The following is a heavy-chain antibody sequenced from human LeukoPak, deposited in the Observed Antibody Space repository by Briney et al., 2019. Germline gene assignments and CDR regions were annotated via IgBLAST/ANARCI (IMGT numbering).Heavy chain of an antibody. CDR1: GFTFSSYS. V-gene: IGHV3-48*04. CDR2: ISSSSSTI. D-gene: IGHD1-26*01. CDR3: AREKYIVGARTDAFDI. J-gene: IGHJ3*02. Sequence: GGSLRLSCAASGFTFSSYSMNWVRQAPGKGLEWVSYISSSSSTIYYADSVKGRFTISRDNAKNSLYLQMNSLRAEDTAVYYCAREKYIVGARTDAFDIWGQGTMVTVSS.